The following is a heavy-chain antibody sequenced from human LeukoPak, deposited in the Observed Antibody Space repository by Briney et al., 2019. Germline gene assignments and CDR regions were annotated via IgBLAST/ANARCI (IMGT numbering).Heavy chain of an antibody. CDR3: ARTDILTGSVDH. D-gene: IGHD3-9*01. Sequence: SQTLSLTCTVSGGSISSGGYYWSWIRQHPGKGLEWIGYIYYSGSTYYNPSLKSRVTISVDTSKNQFSLKLSSVTAADTAVYYCARTDILTGSVDHWGQGTLVTVSP. CDR2: IYYSGST. J-gene: IGHJ4*02. CDR1: GGSISSGGYY. V-gene: IGHV4-31*03.